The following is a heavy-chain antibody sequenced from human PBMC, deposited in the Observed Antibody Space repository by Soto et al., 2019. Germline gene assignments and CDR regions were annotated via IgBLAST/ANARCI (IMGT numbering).Heavy chain of an antibody. D-gene: IGHD3-22*01. J-gene: IGHJ4*02. CDR1: GGTFSSYA. CDR3: ARDMGGYYFEPNDY. V-gene: IGHV1-18*01. Sequence: GASVKVSRKASGGTFSSYAISWVRQAPGQGLDWMGWITANNVNTNYAQKFQGRVTMTTDTSTATAYMELRSLRSDDTAVYYCARDMGGYYFEPNDYWGQGTPVTVSS. CDR2: ITANNVNT.